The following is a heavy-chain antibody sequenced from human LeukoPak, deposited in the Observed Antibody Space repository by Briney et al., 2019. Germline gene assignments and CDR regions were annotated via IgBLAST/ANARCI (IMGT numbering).Heavy chain of an antibody. V-gene: IGHV3-23*01. Sequence: GGSLRLSCAASGFTFSSYAMSWVREASGKGLEWVSAISGSGGSTYCADSVEGRFTISRDNSKNTLYLQMNSLRAEDTAVYYCAKDRMVRGAYYFDYWGQGTLVTVSS. D-gene: IGHD3-10*01. J-gene: IGHJ4*02. CDR3: AKDRMVRGAYYFDY. CDR2: ISGSGGST. CDR1: GFTFSSYA.